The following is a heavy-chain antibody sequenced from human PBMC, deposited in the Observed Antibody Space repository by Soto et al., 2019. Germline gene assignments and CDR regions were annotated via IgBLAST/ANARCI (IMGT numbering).Heavy chain of an antibody. CDR2: IWYDGSNK. CDR1: GFTFSSYG. Sequence: GGSLRLSCAASGFTFSSYGMHWVRQAPGKGLEWVAVIWYDGSNKYYADSVKSRFTISRDNSKNTLYLQMNSLRAEDTAVYYCARAERLLFSLIDYWGHGPLVTVSS. CDR3: ARAERLLFSLIDY. D-gene: IGHD3-3*01. J-gene: IGHJ4*01. V-gene: IGHV3-33*01.